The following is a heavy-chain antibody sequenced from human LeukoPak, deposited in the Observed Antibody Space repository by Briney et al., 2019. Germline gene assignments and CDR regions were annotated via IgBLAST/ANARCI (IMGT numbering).Heavy chain of an antibody. Sequence: PSETLSLTCTVSDGSITNYYWSWIRQPPGKGLEWIGHIYYSGSTNYNPSLKSRVTISLDTSKKQFSLNLSSVTAADTSVYYCXXXXXXFRGGISFYFMDVWGKGTTVTVSS. CDR3: XXXXXXFRGGISFYFMDV. CDR2: IYYSGST. D-gene: IGHD3-10*01. J-gene: IGHJ6*03. CDR1: DGSITNYY. V-gene: IGHV4-59*01.